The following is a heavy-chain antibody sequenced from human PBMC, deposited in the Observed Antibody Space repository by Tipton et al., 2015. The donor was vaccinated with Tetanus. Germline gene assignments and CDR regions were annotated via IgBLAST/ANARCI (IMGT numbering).Heavy chain of an antibody. D-gene: IGHD3-10*01. CDR1: GFSFSSYG. CDR3: VKDLHASGRGGMDI. CDR2: ISFDGNIK. J-gene: IGHJ6*02. Sequence: SLRLSCAASGFSFSSYGMHWVRQAPGKGLEWVALISFDGNIKSYGKSVRGRFIISRDNDRSTMYVEMSSLRPEDTAVYRCVKDLHASGRGGMDIRGPGTPGRVSS. V-gene: IGHV3-30*18.